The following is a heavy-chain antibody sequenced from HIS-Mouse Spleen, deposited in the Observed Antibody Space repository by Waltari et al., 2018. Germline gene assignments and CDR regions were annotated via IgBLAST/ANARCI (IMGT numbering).Heavy chain of an antibody. D-gene: IGHD6-6*01. CDR1: GFTFSSYA. V-gene: IGHV3-30-3*01. Sequence: QVQLVESGGGVVQPGRSLRLCCAGSGFTFSSYAMHWVRQAPGKGLWWLAFMSYDESNKYYADSGKGRFTTSRDNSKNTLYLQMNSLRAEDTAVYYCASHHIAALDYWGQGTLVTVSS. J-gene: IGHJ4*02. CDR2: MSYDESNK. CDR3: ASHHIAALDY.